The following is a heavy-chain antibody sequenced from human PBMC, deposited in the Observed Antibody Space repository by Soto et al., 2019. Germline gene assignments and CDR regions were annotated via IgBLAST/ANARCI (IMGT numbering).Heavy chain of an antibody. J-gene: IGHJ4*02. CDR3: ASWDTNLHFDY. D-gene: IGHD5-18*01. V-gene: IGHV3-30-3*01. CDR2: ISYDGSNK. CDR1: GFTFSSYA. Sequence: QVQLVESGGGVVQPGRSLRLSCAASGFTFSSYAMHWVRQAPGKGLEWVAVISYDGSNKYYADSVKGRFTISRDNSKNTLYLQMNSLRAEDTAVYYCASWDTNLHFDYWGQGTLVTVSS.